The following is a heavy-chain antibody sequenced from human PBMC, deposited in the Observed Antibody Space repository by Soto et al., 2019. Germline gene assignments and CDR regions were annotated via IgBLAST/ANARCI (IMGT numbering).Heavy chain of an antibody. Sequence: QVQLVQSGAEVKKPGASVKVSCKASGYTFTSYYMHWVRQAPGQGLEWMGIINPSGGSTSYAQKCQGRDTTPRETSTSSVNTGLSSSGSEATAVHDCARTTPGGGSVPHWGQGTLVTVSS. J-gene: IGHJ1*01. V-gene: IGHV1-46*01. CDR2: INPSGGST. CDR3: ARTTPGGGSVPH. CDR1: GYTFTSYY. D-gene: IGHD2-8*02.